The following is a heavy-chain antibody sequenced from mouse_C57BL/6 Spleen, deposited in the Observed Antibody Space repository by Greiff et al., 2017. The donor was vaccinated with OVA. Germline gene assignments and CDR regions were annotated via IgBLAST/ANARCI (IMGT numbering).Heavy chain of an antibody. D-gene: IGHD1-1*01. Sequence: DVKLVESGGGLVKPGGSLKLSCAASGFTFSSYAMSWVRQTPEQRLEWVATISDGGSYTYYPDNVKGRFTISRDNAKNNLYLQMSHLKSEDTAMYYCARDHLLPFAYWGQGTLVTVSA. CDR2: ISDGGSYT. CDR3: ARDHLLPFAY. J-gene: IGHJ3*01. V-gene: IGHV5-4*01. CDR1: GFTFSSYA.